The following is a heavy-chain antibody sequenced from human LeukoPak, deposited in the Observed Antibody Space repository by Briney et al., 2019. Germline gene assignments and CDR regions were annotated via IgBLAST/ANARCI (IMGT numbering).Heavy chain of an antibody. CDR2: IIPIFGTA. CDR3: ARDDFWSGYYSTFDY. Sequence: GSSAKVSCKASGGTFSSYAISWVRQAPGQGLEWMGGIIPIFGTANYAQKFQGRVTITADESTSTAYMELSSLRSEDTAVYYCARDDFWSGYYSTFDYWGQGTLVTVSS. D-gene: IGHD3-3*01. J-gene: IGHJ4*02. V-gene: IGHV1-69*01. CDR1: GGTFSSYA.